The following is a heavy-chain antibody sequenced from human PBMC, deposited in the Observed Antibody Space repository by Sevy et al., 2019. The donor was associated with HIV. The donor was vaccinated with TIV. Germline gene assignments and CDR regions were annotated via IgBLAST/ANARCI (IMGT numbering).Heavy chain of an antibody. D-gene: IGHD6-13*01. Sequence: GGSLRLSCAASGFTFSSYSMNWVRQAPGKGLEWVSSISISSSYIYYADSVKGRFTISGDNAKNSLYLQMNSLRAEDTAVYYCARDLTSSWYRYYYYGMDVWGQGTTVTVSS. J-gene: IGHJ6*02. V-gene: IGHV3-21*01. CDR3: ARDLTSSWYRYYYYGMDV. CDR1: GFTFSSYS. CDR2: ISISSSYI.